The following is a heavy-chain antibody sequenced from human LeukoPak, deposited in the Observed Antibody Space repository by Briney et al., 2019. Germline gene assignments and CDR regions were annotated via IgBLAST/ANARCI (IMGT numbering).Heavy chain of an antibody. D-gene: IGHD6-19*01. CDR2: IYYSGST. V-gene: IGHV4-59*01. CDR3: ARDSGTLAVAGTFDY. J-gene: IGHJ4*02. CDR1: GGSISSYY. Sequence: NPSETLSLTCTVSGGSISSYYWSWIRQPPGKGLEWIGYIYYSGSTNYNPSLKSRVTISVETSKNQFSLKLSSVTAADTAVYYCARDSGTLAVAGTFDYWGQGTLVTVSS.